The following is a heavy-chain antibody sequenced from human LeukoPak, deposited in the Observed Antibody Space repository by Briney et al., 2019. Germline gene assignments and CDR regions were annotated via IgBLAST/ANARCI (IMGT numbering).Heavy chain of an antibody. CDR1: GGSISSYY. Sequence: SETLSLTCTVSGGSISSYYWSWIRQPPGKGLEWIGYIYYSGSTNYNPSPKSRVTISVDTSKNQFSLKLSSVTAADTAVYYCARGIAAAGPYYYYMDVWGKGTTVTVSS. D-gene: IGHD6-13*01. J-gene: IGHJ6*03. CDR3: ARGIAAAGPYYYYMDV. CDR2: IYYSGST. V-gene: IGHV4-59*01.